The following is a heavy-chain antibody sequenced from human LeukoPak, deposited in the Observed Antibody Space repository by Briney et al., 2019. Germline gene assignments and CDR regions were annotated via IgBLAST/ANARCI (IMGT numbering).Heavy chain of an antibody. CDR3: ARARSSQADY. V-gene: IGHV1-69*04. Sequence: SVKVSCKASGYTFTSYAISWVRQAPGQGLEWMGRIIPILGIANYAQKFQGRVTITADKSTSTAYMELSSLRSEDTAVYYCARARSSQADYWGQGTLVTVSS. D-gene: IGHD3-16*01. J-gene: IGHJ4*02. CDR1: GYTFTSYA. CDR2: IIPILGIA.